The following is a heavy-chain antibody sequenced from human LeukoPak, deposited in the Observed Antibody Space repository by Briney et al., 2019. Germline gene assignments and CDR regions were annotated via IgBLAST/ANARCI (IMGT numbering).Heavy chain of an antibody. Sequence: SETLSLTCAVYGGSFSGYYWSWIRQPPGKGLEWIGEINHSGSTNYNPSLKSRVTISVDTSENQFSLKLSSVTAADTAVYYCARGPPGGSDAFDIWGQGTMVTVSS. CDR3: ARGPPGGSDAFDI. CDR2: INHSGST. CDR1: GGSFSGYY. J-gene: IGHJ3*02. D-gene: IGHD2-15*01. V-gene: IGHV4-34*01.